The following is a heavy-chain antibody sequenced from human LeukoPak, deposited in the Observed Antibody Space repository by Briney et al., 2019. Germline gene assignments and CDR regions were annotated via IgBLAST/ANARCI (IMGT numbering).Heavy chain of an antibody. Sequence: VASVKVSCKASGGTLNTYAINWVRQAPGQGLEWMGWIIPVFGQEKYAQKFQGRVTINADESASTVYMELRSLRSEDTAVYYCAKGASSWGQGTLVTVSS. CDR1: GGTLNTYA. CDR3: AKGASS. V-gene: IGHV1-69*01. CDR2: IIPVFGQE. J-gene: IGHJ5*02.